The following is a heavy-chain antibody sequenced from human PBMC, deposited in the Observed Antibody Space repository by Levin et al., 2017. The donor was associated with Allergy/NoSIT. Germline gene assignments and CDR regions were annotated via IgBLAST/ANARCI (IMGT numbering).Heavy chain of an antibody. CDR2: INHSGST. V-gene: IGHV4-34*01. Sequence: QSQTLSLTCAVYGGSFSGYYWSWIRQPPGKGLEWIGEINHSGSTNYNPSLKSRVTISVDTSKNQFSLKLSSVTAADTAVYYCARGRILGRGHTNYDFWRVLLSDYFDYWGQGTLVTVSS. CDR3: ARGRILGRGHTNYDFWRVLLSDYFDY. J-gene: IGHJ4*02. CDR1: GGSFSGYY. D-gene: IGHD3-3*01.